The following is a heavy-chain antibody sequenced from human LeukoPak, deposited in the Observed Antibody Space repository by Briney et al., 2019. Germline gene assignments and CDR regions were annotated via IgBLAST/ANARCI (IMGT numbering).Heavy chain of an antibody. V-gene: IGHV3-49*04. Sequence: GGSLRLSCTASGFTFGDYAMRWVRQAPGKGLEWISLIRRKACGATTEYAASAKGRFTISRDDSKSITYLQMNSLNTENTAIYYYNCDSGYYRFDSWGQGTLVTVSS. CDR2: IRRKACGATT. J-gene: IGHJ4*02. CDR3: NCDSGYYRFDS. D-gene: IGHD3-22*01. CDR1: GFTFGDYA.